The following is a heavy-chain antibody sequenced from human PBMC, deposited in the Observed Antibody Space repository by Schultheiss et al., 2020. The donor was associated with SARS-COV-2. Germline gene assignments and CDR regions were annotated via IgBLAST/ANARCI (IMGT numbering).Heavy chain of an antibody. CDR3: AKTMVRGVIVV. Sequence: GGSLRLSCSASGFTFSSYGMHWVRQAPGKGLEWVAVISYDGSNKYYADSVKGRFTISRDNSKNTLYLQMNSLRAEDTAVYYCAKTMVRGVIVVWGQGTLVTVSS. CDR2: ISYDGSNK. D-gene: IGHD3-10*01. V-gene: IGHV3-30*18. J-gene: IGHJ4*02. CDR1: GFTFSSYG.